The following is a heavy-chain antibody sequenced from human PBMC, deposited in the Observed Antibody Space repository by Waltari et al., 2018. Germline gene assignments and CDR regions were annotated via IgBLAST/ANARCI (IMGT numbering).Heavy chain of an antibody. V-gene: IGHV3-48*03. CDR1: GFPFGSYD. J-gene: IGHJ3*02. CDR2: ISSSGSTI. Sequence: EVQLLVSGGALVHPGGSLRLSCAASGFPFGSYDTHCVRQAPGKGLEWVSYISSSGSTIYYADSVKGRFTISRDNAKNSLYLQMNSLRAEDTAVYYCARDGRGFAFDIWGQGTMVTVSS. CDR3: ARDGRGFAFDI.